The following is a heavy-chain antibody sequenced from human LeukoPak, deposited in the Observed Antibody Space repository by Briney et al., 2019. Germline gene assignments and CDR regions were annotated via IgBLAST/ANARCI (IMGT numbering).Heavy chain of an antibody. D-gene: IGHD3-22*01. V-gene: IGHV4-59*01. Sequence: SETLSLTCTVSGGSFSSYYWSWIRQPPGKGLEWIGYIYYSGSTHYNPSLKSRVTISVDTSKNQFSLKLSSVTAADTAVYYCARDRPNYYDSSGSPGYGMDVWGQGTTVTVSS. CDR1: GGSFSSYY. J-gene: IGHJ6*02. CDR3: ARDRPNYYDSSGSPGYGMDV. CDR2: IYYSGST.